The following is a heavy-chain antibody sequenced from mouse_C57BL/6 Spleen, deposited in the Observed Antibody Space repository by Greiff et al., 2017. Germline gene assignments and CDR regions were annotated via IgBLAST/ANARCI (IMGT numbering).Heavy chain of an antibody. Sequence: DVQLVESGEGLVKPGGSLKLSCAASGFTFSSYAMSWVRQTPEKRLEWVAYISSGGDYIYYADTVKGRFTISRDNARNTLYLQMSSLKSEDTAMYYCTRDYSNLYYYAMDYWGQGTSVTVSS. CDR1: GFTFSSYA. V-gene: IGHV5-9-1*02. D-gene: IGHD2-5*01. CDR3: TRDYSNLYYYAMDY. J-gene: IGHJ4*01. CDR2: ISSGGDYI.